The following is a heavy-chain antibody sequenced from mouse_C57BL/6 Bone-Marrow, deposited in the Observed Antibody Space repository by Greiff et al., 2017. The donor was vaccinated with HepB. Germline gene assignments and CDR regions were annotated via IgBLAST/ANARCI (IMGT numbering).Heavy chain of an antibody. D-gene: IGHD2-5*01. Sequence: DVMLVESGGDLVKPGGSLKLSCAASGFTFSSYGMSWVRQTPDKRLEWVATISSGGSYTYYPDSVKGRFTISRDNAKNTLYLQMSSLKSEDTAMYYCALYSNHDYWGQGTTLTVSS. J-gene: IGHJ2*01. CDR1: GFTFSSYG. V-gene: IGHV5-6*02. CDR3: ALYSNHDY. CDR2: ISSGGSYT.